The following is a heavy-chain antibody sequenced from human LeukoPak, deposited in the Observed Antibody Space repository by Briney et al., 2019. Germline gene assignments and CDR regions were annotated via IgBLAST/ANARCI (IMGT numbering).Heavy chain of an antibody. CDR2: IIPILGIA. V-gene: IGHV1-69*04. J-gene: IGHJ4*02. D-gene: IGHD4-17*01. CDR3: ARTISVTPYGY. Sequence: SVKVSCKASGGTFSSYAISWVRQAPGQGLEWIGRIIPILGIANYAQKFQGRVTITADKSTSTAYMELSSLRSEDTAVYYCARTISVTPYGYWAQGTLVTVSS. CDR1: GGTFSSYA.